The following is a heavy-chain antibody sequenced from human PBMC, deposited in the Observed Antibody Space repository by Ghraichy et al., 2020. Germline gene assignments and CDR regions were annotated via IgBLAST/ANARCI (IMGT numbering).Heavy chain of an antibody. CDR3: ARGPPPYSNYANGYYYYYGMDV. CDR2: INHSGST. V-gene: IGHV4-34*01. CDR1: GGSFSGYY. D-gene: IGHD4-11*01. Sequence: SQTLSLTCAVYGGSFSGYYWSWIRQPPGKGLEWIGEINHSGSTNYNPSLKSRVTISVDTSKNQFSLKLSSVTAADTAVYYCARGPPPYSNYANGYYYYYGMDVWGQGTTVTVSS. J-gene: IGHJ6*02.